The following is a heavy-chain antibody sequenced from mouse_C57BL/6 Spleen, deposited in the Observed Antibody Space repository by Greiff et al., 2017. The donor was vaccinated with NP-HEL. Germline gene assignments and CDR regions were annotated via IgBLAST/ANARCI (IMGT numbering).Heavy chain of an antibody. Sequence: VQLQQSGAELVRPGASVKLSCTASGFNIKDDYMHWVKQRPEQGLEWIGWIDPENGDTEYASKFQGKATITADTSSNTAYLQLSSLTSEDTAVYYCTTLYYGSSYDGDYWGQGTTLTVSS. CDR3: TTLYYGSSYDGDY. V-gene: IGHV14-4*01. D-gene: IGHD1-1*01. CDR1: GFNIKDDY. J-gene: IGHJ2*01. CDR2: IDPENGDT.